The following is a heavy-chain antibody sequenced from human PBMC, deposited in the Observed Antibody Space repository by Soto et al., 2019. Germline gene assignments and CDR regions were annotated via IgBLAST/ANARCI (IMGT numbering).Heavy chain of an antibody. J-gene: IGHJ6*02. D-gene: IGHD6-6*01. CDR3: ASSSSSSEFYYYGMDV. CDR2: IIPIFGTA. Sequence: ASVKVSCKASGGTFSSYAISWVRQAPGQGLEWMGGIIPIFGTANYAQKFQGRVTITADESTSTAYMELSSLRSEDTAVYYCASSSSSSEFYYYGMDVWGQGTTVTVSS. CDR1: GGTFSSYA. V-gene: IGHV1-69*13.